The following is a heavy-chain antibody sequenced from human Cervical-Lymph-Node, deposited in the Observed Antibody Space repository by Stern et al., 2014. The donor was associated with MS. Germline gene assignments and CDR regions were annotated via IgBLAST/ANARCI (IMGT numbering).Heavy chain of an antibody. CDR1: GFTFSSYA. CDR3: AKDQGSGWPKTLDY. D-gene: IGHD6-19*01. Sequence: VQLVESGGGLEKPGGSLGVSCEASGFTFSSYALSWVRQAPGKGLEWVAAISGSGGSTNYEDPFKGRFTISRDNSKNTLYLQMNSLRAEDTAVYYCAKDQGSGWPKTLDYWGQGTLVTVSS. V-gene: IGHV3-23*04. CDR2: ISGSGGST. J-gene: IGHJ4*02.